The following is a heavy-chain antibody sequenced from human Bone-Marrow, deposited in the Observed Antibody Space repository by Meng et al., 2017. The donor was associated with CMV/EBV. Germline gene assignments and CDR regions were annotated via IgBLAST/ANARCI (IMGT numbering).Heavy chain of an antibody. V-gene: IGHV3-33*01. D-gene: IGHD1-26*01. CDR3: ARGLGSFIIDY. CDR2: IWYDGNNK. Sequence: SCGASEFTFSSYGMHWVGQDPGKGLGWVEVIWYDGNNKYYADSVKGRFTISRDNSKHTLYLQMNSLRAEDTAVYYCARGLGSFIIDYWGQGTLVTVSS. CDR1: EFTFSSYG. J-gene: IGHJ4*02.